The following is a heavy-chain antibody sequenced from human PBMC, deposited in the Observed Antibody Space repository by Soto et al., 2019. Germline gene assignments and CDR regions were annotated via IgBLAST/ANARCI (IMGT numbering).Heavy chain of an antibody. V-gene: IGHV4-31*03. CDR3: ARHSASWQWFDY. CDR1: GVSISSGGYY. CDR2: IYYSGST. Sequence: QVQLQESGPGLVKPSQTLSLTCSVSGVSISSGGYYWSWIRQHPEKGLEWIGYIYYSGSTNYNPSLKSRVIISVDTSSNRFSLDLRSVTAADTAIYYCARHSASWQWFDYWGQGNLVTVSS. D-gene: IGHD1-26*01. J-gene: IGHJ5*01.